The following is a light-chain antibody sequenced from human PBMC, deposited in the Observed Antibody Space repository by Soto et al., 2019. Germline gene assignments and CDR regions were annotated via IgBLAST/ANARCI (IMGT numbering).Light chain of an antibody. CDR3: FSYAGNSLNYV. J-gene: IGLJ1*01. CDR1: DXDVVSYNL. CDR2: EAS. Sequence: QSVLTQPASVSGSPGQSITISCTGPDXDVVSYNLVSWYQQHPGKAPKLMIYEASKRPSGISNRFSGSKSANAASLTISGLQAEDEADYYCFSYAGNSLNYVFGTGTKITVL. V-gene: IGLV2-23*01.